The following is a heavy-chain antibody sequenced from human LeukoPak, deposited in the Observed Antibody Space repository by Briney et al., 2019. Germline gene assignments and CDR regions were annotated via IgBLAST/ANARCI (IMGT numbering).Heavy chain of an antibody. CDR3: AKERARFLTGYYSFDY. J-gene: IGHJ4*02. CDR2: IRYDGSNK. V-gene: IGHV3-30*02. D-gene: IGHD3-9*01. CDR1: GFTFSSYG. Sequence: GGSLKLSCAASGFTFSSYGMHWVRQAPGKGLEWVAFIRYDGSNKYYADSVKGRFTISRDNSKNTLYLQMNSLRAEDTAVYYCAKERARFLTGYYSFDYWGQGTLVTVSS.